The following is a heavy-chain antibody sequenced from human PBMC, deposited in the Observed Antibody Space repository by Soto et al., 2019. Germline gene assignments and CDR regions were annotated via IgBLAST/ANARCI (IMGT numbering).Heavy chain of an antibody. CDR3: STWYLSAGNFF. D-gene: IGHD3-10*01. CDR1: GDSFTRHY. Sequence: SETLSLTCAFSGDSFTRHYLTWIRQSPDKGLDWIGYMHYTGFSHYNPSLKSRLTISVDTSKNHFTLKLSSVTVADTAVYYFSTWYLSAGNFFWGQGTLVTIFS. J-gene: IGHJ1*01. CDR2: MHYTGFS. V-gene: IGHV4-59*11.